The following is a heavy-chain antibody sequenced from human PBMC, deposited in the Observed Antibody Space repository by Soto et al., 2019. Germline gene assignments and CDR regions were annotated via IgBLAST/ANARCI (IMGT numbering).Heavy chain of an antibody. V-gene: IGHV1-69*06. CDR1: GGTFSSYA. J-gene: IGHJ5*02. Sequence: QVQLVQSGAEVKKPGSSVKVSCKASGGTFSSYAISWVRQAPGQGLEWMGGIIPIFGTANYAQKFQGRVTITADKSSGTAYMELSSMRSEDTAVYYCARVTITIFGLLGWFGPWGQGTLVTVSS. CDR3: ARVTITIFGLLGWFGP. CDR2: IIPIFGTA. D-gene: IGHD3-3*01.